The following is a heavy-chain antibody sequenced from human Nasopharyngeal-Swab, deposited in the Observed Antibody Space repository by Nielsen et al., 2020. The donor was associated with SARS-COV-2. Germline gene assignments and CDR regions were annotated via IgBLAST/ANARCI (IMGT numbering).Heavy chain of an antibody. CDR3: AKDSVVVVAASDAFDI. V-gene: IGHV3-23*01. D-gene: IGHD2-15*01. Sequence: GGSLRLSCAASGFTFSSYAMSWVRQAPGKGLEWVSAISGSGGSTYYADSVKGRFTISRDNSKNTLYLQMNSLRAGDTAVYYCAKDSVVVVAASDAFDIWGQGTMVTVSS. CDR1: GFTFSSYA. CDR2: ISGSGGST. J-gene: IGHJ3*02.